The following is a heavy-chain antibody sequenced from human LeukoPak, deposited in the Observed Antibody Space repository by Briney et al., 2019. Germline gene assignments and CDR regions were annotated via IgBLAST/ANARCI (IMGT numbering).Heavy chain of an antibody. Sequence: GGSLRLSCAASGFTFSNYGMHWVRQAPGKGLEWVAVIWYDGSNKYYADSVKGRFTISRDNSKNTLYLQMNSLRAEDTAVYYCARSDQRFCSGGSCYRRLDYWGQGTLVTVSS. V-gene: IGHV3-33*01. CDR2: IWYDGSNK. CDR1: GFTFSNYG. CDR3: ARSDQRFCSGGSCYRRLDY. D-gene: IGHD2-15*01. J-gene: IGHJ4*02.